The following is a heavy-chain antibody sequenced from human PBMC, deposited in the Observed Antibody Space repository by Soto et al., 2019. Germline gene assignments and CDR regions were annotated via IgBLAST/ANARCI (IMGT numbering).Heavy chain of an antibody. CDR3: ARHLYYDILTGYRYYYYYGMDV. Sequence: PSETLSLTCTVSGGSISSYYWSWIRQPPGKGLEWIGFIYYSGSTNYNPSLKSRVTISVDTSKNQFSLKLSSVTAADTAVYYCARHLYYDILTGYRYYYYYGMDVWGQGTTVTVSS. J-gene: IGHJ6*02. CDR1: GGSISSYY. V-gene: IGHV4-59*08. D-gene: IGHD3-9*01. CDR2: IYYSGST.